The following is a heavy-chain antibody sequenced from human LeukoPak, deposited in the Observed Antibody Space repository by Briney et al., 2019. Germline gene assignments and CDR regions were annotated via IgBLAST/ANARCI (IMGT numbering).Heavy chain of an antibody. Sequence: GGSLRLSCAASLFTFIGYWMSWVRQAPGRGLEWVANINLDGSEKSYVDSVKGRFTISRDNAKTSLYLQMNSLRAEDTAVYYCARDYFGSGHYWGQGTLVTVSS. D-gene: IGHD3-10*01. CDR2: INLDGSEK. CDR3: ARDYFGSGHY. J-gene: IGHJ4*02. V-gene: IGHV3-7*04. CDR1: LFTFIGYW.